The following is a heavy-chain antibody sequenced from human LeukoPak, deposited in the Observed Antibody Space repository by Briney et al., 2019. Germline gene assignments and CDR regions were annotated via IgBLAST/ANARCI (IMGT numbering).Heavy chain of an antibody. CDR2: TYYRSKWFY. CDR1: GDSVSSQSAA. CDR3: ARDAGIGLDTLDI. D-gene: IGHD2-15*01. V-gene: IGHV6-1*01. Sequence: SQTLSLTCAISGDSVSSQSAAWNWIRQSPSRGLEWLGRTYYRSKWFYDYAVSVKSRMTVNPDTTKNQFSLQLNSVTPEDTAVYYCARDAGIGLDTLDIWGQGTKVTVSS. J-gene: IGHJ3*02.